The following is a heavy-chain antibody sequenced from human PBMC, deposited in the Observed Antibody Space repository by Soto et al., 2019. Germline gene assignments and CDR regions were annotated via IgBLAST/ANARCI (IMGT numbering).Heavy chain of an antibody. CDR3: ARSYYYDSSGYSYDAFDI. CDR1: GYTFTSYD. Sequence: GASVKVSCKASGYTFTSYDINWVRQATGQGLEWMGWMNPNSGNTGYAQKFQGRVTMTRNTSISTAYMELSSLRSEDTAVYYCARSYYYDSSGYSYDAFDIWGQGTMVTVSS. V-gene: IGHV1-8*01. CDR2: MNPNSGNT. J-gene: IGHJ3*02. D-gene: IGHD3-22*01.